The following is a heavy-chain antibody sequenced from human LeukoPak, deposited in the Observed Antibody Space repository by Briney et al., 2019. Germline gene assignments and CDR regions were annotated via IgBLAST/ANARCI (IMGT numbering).Heavy chain of an antibody. CDR3: ARVVVPAAIPNYYYYYMDV. V-gene: IGHV4-59*01. CDR1: GGSISSYY. D-gene: IGHD2-2*01. CDR2: IYYSGST. Sequence: SETLSLTCTVSGGSISSYYWSWIRQPPGKGLEWIGYIYYSGSTNYNPSLKSRVTISVDTSKNQFSLELSSVTAADTAVYYCARVVVPAAIPNYYYYYMDVWGKGTTVTVSS. J-gene: IGHJ6*03.